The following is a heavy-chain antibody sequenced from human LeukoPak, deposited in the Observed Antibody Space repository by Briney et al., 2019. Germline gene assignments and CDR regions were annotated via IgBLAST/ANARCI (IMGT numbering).Heavy chain of an antibody. CDR3: AKDRVTMIVVVTGGYGMDV. J-gene: IGHJ6*02. V-gene: IGHV3-23*01. Sequence: GGSLRLSCAASGFTFSSYAMSWVRQAPGKGLEWVSAFSGSGGSTYYADSVKGRFTISRDNSKNTLYLQMNSLRAEDTAVYYCAKDRVTMIVVVTGGYGMDVWGQGTTVTASS. D-gene: IGHD3-22*01. CDR1: GFTFSSYA. CDR2: FSGSGGST.